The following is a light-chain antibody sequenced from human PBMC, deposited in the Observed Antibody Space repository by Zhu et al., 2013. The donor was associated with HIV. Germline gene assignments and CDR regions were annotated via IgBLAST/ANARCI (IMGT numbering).Light chain of an antibody. V-gene: IGKV1-39*01. CDR1: QSISSW. Sequence: DIQMTQSPSTLSASVGDRVTITCRASQSISSWLAWYQQKPGKAPNLLIYAASSLQSGVSSRFSGSGSGTDFTLTISSLQPEDFATYYCQQSYSTPYTFGQGTKLEIK. J-gene: IGKJ2*01. CDR2: AAS. CDR3: QQSYSTPYT.